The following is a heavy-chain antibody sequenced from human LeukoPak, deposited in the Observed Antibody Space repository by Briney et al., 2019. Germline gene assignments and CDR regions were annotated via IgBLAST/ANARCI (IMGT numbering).Heavy chain of an antibody. D-gene: IGHD3-22*01. V-gene: IGHV3-21*01. CDR2: ISGSGSYI. J-gene: IGHJ3*02. Sequence: GGSLRLSCAASGFTFSSHSMNWVRQAPGKGLEWVSSISGSGSYIYYADSVKGRFTISRDNAKNSLYLQMNSLRAEDTAVYYCARSSRAYYYDSSGYYYARDAFDIWGQGTMVTVSS. CDR3: ARSSRAYYYDSSGYYYARDAFDI. CDR1: GFTFSSHS.